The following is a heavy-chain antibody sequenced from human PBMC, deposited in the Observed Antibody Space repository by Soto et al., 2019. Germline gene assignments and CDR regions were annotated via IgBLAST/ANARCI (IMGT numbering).Heavy chain of an antibody. V-gene: IGHV4-39*01. D-gene: IGHD6-19*01. Sequence: SETLSLTCTVSGGSISSSSYYWGWIRQPPGKGLEWIGSIYYSGSTYYNPSLKSRVTISVDTSKNQFSLKLSSVTAADTVLYYCARAYSSGWYYYYGMDVWGQGTTVTVSS. J-gene: IGHJ6*02. CDR1: GGSISSSSYY. CDR2: IYYSGST. CDR3: ARAYSSGWYYYYGMDV.